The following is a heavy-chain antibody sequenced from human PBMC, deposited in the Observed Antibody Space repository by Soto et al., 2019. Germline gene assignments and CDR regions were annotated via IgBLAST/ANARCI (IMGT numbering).Heavy chain of an antibody. CDR2: IIPILGIA. J-gene: IGHJ3*02. Sequence: GASVKVSCKASGYTFTSYCISWVRQAPGQGLEWMGRIIPILGIANYAQKFQGRVTITADKSTSTAYMELSSLRSEDTAVYYCARERYGGNSADAFDIWGQGTMVTVSS. CDR3: ARERYGGNSADAFDI. D-gene: IGHD4-17*01. V-gene: IGHV1-69*04. CDR1: GYTFTSYC.